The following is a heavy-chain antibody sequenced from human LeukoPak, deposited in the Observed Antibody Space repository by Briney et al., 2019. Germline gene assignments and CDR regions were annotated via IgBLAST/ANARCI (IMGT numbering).Heavy chain of an antibody. V-gene: IGHV3-48*02. CDR2: ISIGSSII. J-gene: IGHJ4*02. CDR1: GFPFSSYG. CDR3: ARGVSGSYSPFDY. D-gene: IGHD1-26*01. Sequence: QPGGSLRLSCAPSGFPFSSYGMNWVRQAPGKGLEWVSFISIGSSIIYYRDSVRGRFTISRDDAKNSLYLQMNSLRDEDTAVYYCARGVSGSYSPFDYWGQGTLVTVSS.